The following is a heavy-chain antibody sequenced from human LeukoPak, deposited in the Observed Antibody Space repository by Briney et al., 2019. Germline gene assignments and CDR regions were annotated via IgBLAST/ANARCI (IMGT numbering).Heavy chain of an antibody. V-gene: IGHV3-74*01. J-gene: IGHJ4*02. CDR2: ISTDGSQT. CDR3: VRSLRSADF. CDR1: GFTFSSYG. Sequence: GRSLRLSCAASGFTFSSYGMHWVRQAPGKGLMWVSQISTDGSQTFYADSVKGRFTISRDNAKNTLFLQMDSLRPEDTAVYYCVRSLRSADFWGQGTLVTVSS.